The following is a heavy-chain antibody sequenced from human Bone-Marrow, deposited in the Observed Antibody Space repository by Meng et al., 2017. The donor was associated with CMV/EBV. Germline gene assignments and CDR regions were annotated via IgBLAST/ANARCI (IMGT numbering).Heavy chain of an antibody. CDR1: GFTFSSYW. J-gene: IGHJ6*02. CDR3: ARDLGRNYDFWSGYYTLGGGMDV. CDR2: IKQDGSEK. Sequence: GESLKISCAASGFTFSSYWMSWVRQAPGKGLEWVANIKQDGSEKYYVDSVKGRFTISRDNAKNSLYLQMNSLRAEDTAVYYCARDLGRNYDFWSGYYTLGGGMDVWGQGHTVTVYS. D-gene: IGHD3-3*01. V-gene: IGHV3-7*01.